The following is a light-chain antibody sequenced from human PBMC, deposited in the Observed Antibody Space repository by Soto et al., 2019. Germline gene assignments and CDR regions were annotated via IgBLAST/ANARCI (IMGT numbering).Light chain of an antibody. CDR2: LGS. Sequence: DIVMTQSPLSLPVTPGEPASISCRSSQSLLHSNGYNYLDWYLQKPGQSPQLLIYLGSNRASGVPDRFSGSGSGTDFTLKISRVEAGDVGVYYCMQALQFTFGPGTKVDIK. CDR1: QSLLHSNGYNY. CDR3: MQALQFT. V-gene: IGKV2-28*01. J-gene: IGKJ3*01.